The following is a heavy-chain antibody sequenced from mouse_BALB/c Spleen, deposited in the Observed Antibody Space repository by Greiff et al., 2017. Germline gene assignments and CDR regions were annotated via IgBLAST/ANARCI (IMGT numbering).Heavy chain of an antibody. D-gene: IGHD2-14*01. J-gene: IGHJ3*01. V-gene: IGHV5-17*02. Sequence: EVHLVESGGGLVQPGGSRKLSCAASGFTFSSFGMHWVRQAPEKGLEWVAYISSGSSTIYYADTVKGRFTISRDNPKNTLFLQMTSLRSEDTAMYYCARGVRGTWFAYWGQGTLVTVSA. CDR1: GFTFSSFG. CDR2: ISSGSSTI. CDR3: ARGVRGTWFAY.